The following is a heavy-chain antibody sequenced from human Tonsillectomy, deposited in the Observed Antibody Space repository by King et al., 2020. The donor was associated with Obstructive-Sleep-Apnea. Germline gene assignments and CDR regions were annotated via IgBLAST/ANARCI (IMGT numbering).Heavy chain of an antibody. D-gene: IGHD3-22*01. J-gene: IGHJ3*02. CDR3: TTGKGITMIVVVTEAFYI. Sequence: VQLVESGGGLVKPGGSLRLSCAASGFTFSNAWMSWVRQAPGKGLEWVGRIKSTTDGGTTDYAAPVKVRFTISRDDSKNTLYLQMNSLKTKETAVYYCTTGKGITMIVVVTEAFYIWGQGTIGTVSS. CDR1: GFTFSNAW. CDR2: IKSTTDGGTT. V-gene: IGHV3-15*01.